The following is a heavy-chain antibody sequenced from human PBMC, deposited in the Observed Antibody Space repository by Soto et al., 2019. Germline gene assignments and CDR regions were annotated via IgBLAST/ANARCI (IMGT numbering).Heavy chain of an antibody. CDR2: VFHTGNT. V-gene: IGHV4-4*02. Sequence: SETLSLTCAVSGDSMTRSVWWTWVRQPPGKGLEGIGEVFHTGNTNYNPSLKSRVTMSVDKSTNEFSPKVTSVTAADTAIYYCARKAWVGFDYWGQGALVTVSS. J-gene: IGHJ4*02. CDR1: GDSMTRSVW. D-gene: IGHD7-27*01. CDR3: ARKAWVGFDY.